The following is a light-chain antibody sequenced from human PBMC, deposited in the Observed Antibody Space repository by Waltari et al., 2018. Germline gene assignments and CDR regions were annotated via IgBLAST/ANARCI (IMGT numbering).Light chain of an antibody. CDR1: TGAVTSGHY. CDR3: LLSYSGARV. Sequence: QAVVTQEPSLTVSPGGTVTLTCGSSTGAVTSGHYPYWFQQKSGQAPRTLISDTSNKHSWTPARFSGSLLGGKAALTLSGAQPEDAADYYCLLSYSGARVFGGGTKLTVL. V-gene: IGLV7-46*01. J-gene: IGLJ2*01. CDR2: DTS.